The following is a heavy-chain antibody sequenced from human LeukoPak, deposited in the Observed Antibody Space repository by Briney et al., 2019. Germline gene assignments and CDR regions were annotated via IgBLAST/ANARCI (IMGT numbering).Heavy chain of an antibody. Sequence: GGSLTLSCTASGSTFNNNAMSWVRQAPGKGLEWVSSIDRTSSLIYYADSVKGRFTISRDNAKNSLFLQMNSLRAEDTAVYYCARATTVAGTRESGVGYWGQGTLVTVSS. CDR2: IDRTSSLI. D-gene: IGHD6-19*01. V-gene: IGHV3-21*01. J-gene: IGHJ4*02. CDR3: ARATTVAGTRESGVGY. CDR1: GSTFNNNA.